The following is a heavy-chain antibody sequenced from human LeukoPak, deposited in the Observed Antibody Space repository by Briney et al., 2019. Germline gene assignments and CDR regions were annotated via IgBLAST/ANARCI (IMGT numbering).Heavy chain of an antibody. Sequence: GGSLRLSCAASGFTFDDYAMHWVRQAPGKGLEWVSGISWNSDSIGYADSVKGRFTISRDNAKNSLYLQMNSLRAEDTALYYCAKAEQGNYFDYWGQGTLVTVSS. CDR3: AKAEQGNYFDY. CDR1: GFTFDDYA. J-gene: IGHJ4*02. V-gene: IGHV3-9*01. D-gene: IGHD1-26*01. CDR2: ISWNSDSI.